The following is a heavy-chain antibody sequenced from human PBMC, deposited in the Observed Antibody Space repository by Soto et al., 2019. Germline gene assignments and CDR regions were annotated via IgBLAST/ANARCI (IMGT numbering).Heavy chain of an antibody. J-gene: IGHJ1*01. CDR3: ARDGYYYDSSGYYPEYFQH. V-gene: IGHV4-30-2*01. CDR1: GGSISSGGYS. CDR2: IYHSGST. D-gene: IGHD3-22*01. Sequence: QLQLQESGSGLVKPSQTLSLTCAVSGGSISSGGYSWSWIRQPPGKGLEWIGYIYHSGSTYYNPSLKSRVTTPVDRSKNQFSLKLSSVTAADTAVYYCARDGYYYDSSGYYPEYFQHWGQGTLVTVSS.